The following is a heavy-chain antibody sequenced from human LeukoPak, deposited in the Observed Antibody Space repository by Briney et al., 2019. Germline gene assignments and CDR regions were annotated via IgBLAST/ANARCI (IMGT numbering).Heavy chain of an antibody. Sequence: ASATVSCKASGYTFTSYGISWVRQAPGQGLEWMGWISAYNGNTNYAQKLQGRVTMTTDTSTSTAYMELRSLRSDDTAVYYCARDPGPVGDFDYWGQGTLVTVSS. CDR2: ISAYNGNT. V-gene: IGHV1-18*01. CDR1: GYTFTSYG. CDR3: ARDPGPVGDFDY. D-gene: IGHD1-26*01. J-gene: IGHJ4*02.